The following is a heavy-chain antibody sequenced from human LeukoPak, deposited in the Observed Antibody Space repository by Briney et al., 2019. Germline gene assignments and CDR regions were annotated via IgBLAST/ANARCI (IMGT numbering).Heavy chain of an antibody. Sequence: SETLSLTCTVSGGSIISYYWSWIRQPPGKGLEWIGYIYYSGSTNYNPSLKSRVTISVDTSKNQFSLKLSSVTAADTAVYYCAIYYYDSSGYYLPTDYWGQGTLVTVSS. CDR2: IYYSGST. D-gene: IGHD3-22*01. CDR1: GGSIISYY. CDR3: AIYYYDSSGYYLPTDY. V-gene: IGHV4-59*01. J-gene: IGHJ4*02.